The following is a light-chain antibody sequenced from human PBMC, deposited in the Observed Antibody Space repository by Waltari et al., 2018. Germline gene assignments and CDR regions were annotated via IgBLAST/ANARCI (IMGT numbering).Light chain of an antibody. CDR2: DAS. Sequence: EIVLTQSPDTLYLFPGERAALTCKASQSIGSFLGWYQQRPGQAPRLLIYDASRRAAGIPARFSGSGSGTEFALTISSLEAEDSAVYFCQQRSTWPRTFGQGTKVE. J-gene: IGKJ1*01. V-gene: IGKV3-11*01. CDR1: QSIGSF. CDR3: QQRSTWPRT.